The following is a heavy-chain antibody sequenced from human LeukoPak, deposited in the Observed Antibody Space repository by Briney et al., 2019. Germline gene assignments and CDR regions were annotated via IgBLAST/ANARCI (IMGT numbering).Heavy chain of an antibody. V-gene: IGHV3-53*01. CDR1: GFTVSSNY. CDR2: IYSGGST. CDR3: ARRYFDY. J-gene: IGHJ4*02. Sequence: GGSLRLSCAASGFTVSSNYMTWVRQAPGKGLEWVSIIYSGGSTSYADSVKGRFTISRDNSKNTLYLQMNSLRAEDTAIYYCARRYFDYWGQGTLVTVSS.